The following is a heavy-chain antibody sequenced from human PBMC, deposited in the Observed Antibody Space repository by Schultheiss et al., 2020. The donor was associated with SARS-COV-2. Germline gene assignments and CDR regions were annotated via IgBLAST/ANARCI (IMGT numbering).Heavy chain of an antibody. J-gene: IGHJ4*02. D-gene: IGHD3-22*01. Sequence: SETLSLTCTVSGGSISSYYWSWIRQPPGKGLEWIGYIYYSGSTNYNPSLKSRVTISVDTSKNQFSLKLSSVTAADTAVYYCARDTYYYDSSGYYWGQGTLVTVSS. CDR3: ARDTYYYDSSGYY. V-gene: IGHV4-59*12. CDR1: GGSISSYY. CDR2: IYYSGST.